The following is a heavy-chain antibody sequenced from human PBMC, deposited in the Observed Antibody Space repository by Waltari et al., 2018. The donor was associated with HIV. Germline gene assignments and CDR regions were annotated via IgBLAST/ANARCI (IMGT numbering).Heavy chain of an antibody. J-gene: IGHJ6*02. D-gene: IGHD1-26*01. CDR3: SRPSGTLHSYGMDV. Sequence: EVQLVESGGGLVQPGRSLRLPCGGSGFTFAVYGMGWSRQAPGKGLEWVGFITSETYGGTAEYAASVTGRFVISREDSKSIAYLQMNSLEIEDTGVYYCSRPSGTLHSYGMDVWGQGTTVTVSS. CDR1: GFTFAVYG. V-gene: IGHV3-49*03. CDR2: ITSETYGGTA.